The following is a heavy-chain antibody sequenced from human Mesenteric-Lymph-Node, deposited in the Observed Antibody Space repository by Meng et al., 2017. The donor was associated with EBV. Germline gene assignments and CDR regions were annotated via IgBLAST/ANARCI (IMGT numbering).Heavy chain of an antibody. D-gene: IGHD3-22*01. J-gene: IGHJ4*02. CDR1: GYYFFNYG. Sequence: QVQLVQSGAEAKKPGASAQVSCKASGYYFFNYGITWVRQAPGQGLEWMGWVSSFNDKTNYAQNLQGRVTMTTDRSTTTTYMELSDLRSDDTAVYYCLRGSWDSSGYREPFEYWGQGALVTVAS. CDR3: LRGSWDSSGYREPFEY. CDR2: VSSFNDKT. V-gene: IGHV1-18*01.